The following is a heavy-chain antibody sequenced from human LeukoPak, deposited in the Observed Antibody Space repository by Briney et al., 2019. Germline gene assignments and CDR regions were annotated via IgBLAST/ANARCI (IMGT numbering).Heavy chain of an antibody. Sequence: GGSLRLSCAASGFTFSSYSMNWVRQAPGKGLEWVSYITSSSTTIYYADSVKGRFTISRDNAKNSLYLQMNSLRAEDTAVYYCARGVRGVIIYYFDYWGQGTLVTVSS. V-gene: IGHV3-48*04. CDR3: ARGVRGVIIYYFDY. J-gene: IGHJ4*02. CDR1: GFTFSSYS. D-gene: IGHD3-10*01. CDR2: ITSSSTTI.